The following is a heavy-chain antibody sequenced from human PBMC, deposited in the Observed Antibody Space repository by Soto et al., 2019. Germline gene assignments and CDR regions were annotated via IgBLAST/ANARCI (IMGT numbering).Heavy chain of an antibody. CDR1: GFSLSTSGVG. D-gene: IGHD3-10*01. J-gene: IGHJ5*02. CDR2: IYWDDDK. CDR3: ARVYGFSTRFDP. V-gene: IGHV2-5*02. Sequence: QITLKESGPTLVKPTQTLTLTCTFSGFSLSTSGVGVGWIRQPPGKALEWLALIYWDDDKRYSPSLKSRLTSXKXXSKNQVVLTMTNMDPVDTATYSCARVYGFSTRFDPWGQGSLVTVSS.